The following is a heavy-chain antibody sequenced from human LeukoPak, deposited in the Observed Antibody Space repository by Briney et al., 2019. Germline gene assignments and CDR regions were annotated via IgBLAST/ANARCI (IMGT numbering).Heavy chain of an antibody. CDR1: GFTFDDYA. Sequence: GGFLRLSCAASGFTFDDYAMHWVRQAPGKGLEWVPLISWDGGSTYYADSVKGRFTISRDNSKNSLYLQMNSLRAEDTALYYCAKAGSGYSVYYFDYWGQGTLVTVSS. J-gene: IGHJ4*02. CDR3: AKAGSGYSVYYFDY. V-gene: IGHV3-43D*04. D-gene: IGHD3-22*01. CDR2: ISWDGGST.